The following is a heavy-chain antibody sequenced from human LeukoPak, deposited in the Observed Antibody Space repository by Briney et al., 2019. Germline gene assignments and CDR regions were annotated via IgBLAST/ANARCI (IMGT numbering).Heavy chain of an antibody. CDR3: ASGNMGGGYLRNDYYYYYMDV. Sequence: SETLSLPCAVSGGTISSYYWSWVRQPPGKGLVGIEYISYSWSTNYNPCRKSRVTISVDTSKNQFSLKLSSVTAADTAVYYCASGNMGGGYLRNDYYYYYMDVWGKGTTVTVSS. CDR1: GGTISSYY. CDR2: ISYSWST. V-gene: IGHV4-59*01. J-gene: IGHJ6*03. D-gene: IGHD3-22*01.